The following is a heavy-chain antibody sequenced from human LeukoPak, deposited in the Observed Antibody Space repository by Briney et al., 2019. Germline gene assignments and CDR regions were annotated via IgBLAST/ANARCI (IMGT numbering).Heavy chain of an antibody. Sequence: SSETLSLTCTVSGGSISSYYWSWIRQPPGKGLEWIGYIYYSGSTNYNPSLKSRVTMSVDTSKNQFSLKLSSVTAADTAVYYCARDRGTWNDDGFDYWGQGTLVTVSS. CDR3: ARDRGTWNDDGFDY. J-gene: IGHJ4*02. CDR2: IYYSGST. V-gene: IGHV4-59*12. D-gene: IGHD1-1*01. CDR1: GGSISSYY.